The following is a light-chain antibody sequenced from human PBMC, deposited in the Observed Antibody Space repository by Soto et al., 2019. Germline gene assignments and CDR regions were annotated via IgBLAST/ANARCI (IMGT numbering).Light chain of an antibody. CDR3: QQYYSYPQT. V-gene: IGKV1-39*01. CDR1: QDISNY. J-gene: IGKJ1*01. Sequence: DIQMTQSPSSLSASVGDRVTITCQASQDISNYLNWYQQKPGKAPKLLIYAASSLQSGVPSRFSGSGSGTDFTLTSSCLQSEDFATYYCQQYYSYPQTFGQGTKVDIK. CDR2: AAS.